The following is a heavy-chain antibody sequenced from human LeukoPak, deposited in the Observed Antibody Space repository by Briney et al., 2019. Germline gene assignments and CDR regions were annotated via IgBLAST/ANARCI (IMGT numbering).Heavy chain of an antibody. V-gene: IGHV3-30-3*01. J-gene: IGHJ4*02. CDR3: AREGYSGYDYQYFDY. D-gene: IGHD5-12*01. Sequence: GGSLRLPCAASGFTFSSYAMHWVRQAPGKGLEWVAVISYDGSNKYYADSVKGRFTISRDNSKNTLYLQMNSLRAEDTAVYYCAREGYSGYDYQYFDYWGQGTLVTVSS. CDR1: GFTFSSYA. CDR2: ISYDGSNK.